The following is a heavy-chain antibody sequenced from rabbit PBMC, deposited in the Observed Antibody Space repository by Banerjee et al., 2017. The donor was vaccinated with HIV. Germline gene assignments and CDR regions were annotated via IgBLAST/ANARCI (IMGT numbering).Heavy chain of an antibody. J-gene: IGHJ2*01. CDR3: ARTSSSAYGAFDP. D-gene: IGHD1-1*01. Sequence: QQLKETGGDLVKPGASLTLTCTASGFSFSSSYYMCWVRQAPGKGLEWIGCIVTTSSDTTYYATWASGRFTISKTSSTTVTLQMTSLTAADTATYFCARTSSSAYGAFDPWGPGTLVTVS. CDR1: GFSFSSSYY. CDR2: IVTTSSDTT. V-gene: IGHV1S40*01.